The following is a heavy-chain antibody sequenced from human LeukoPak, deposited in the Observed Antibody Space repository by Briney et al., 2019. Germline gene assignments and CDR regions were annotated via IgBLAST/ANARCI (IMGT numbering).Heavy chain of an antibody. D-gene: IGHD6-13*01. V-gene: IGHV3-23*01. Sequence: PGGSLRLSCAASGLTFSSYAMSWVRQAPGKGLEWVSAISGSGGSTYYADSVKGRFTISRDNSKNTLYLQMNSLRAEDTAVYYCAKLIAAAGTFDYWGQGTLVTVSS. CDR1: GLTFSSYA. J-gene: IGHJ4*02. CDR3: AKLIAAAGTFDY. CDR2: ISGSGGST.